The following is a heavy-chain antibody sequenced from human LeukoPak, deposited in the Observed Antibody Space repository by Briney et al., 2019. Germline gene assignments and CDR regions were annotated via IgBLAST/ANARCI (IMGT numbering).Heavy chain of an antibody. Sequence: GGSLRLSCAASGFTFSSYGMSWVRQAPGKGLEWVAFIRYDGSNKYYAASVKGRFTISRDNSKNTLNLQMNSLRAEDTAVYYCAKDPTHFRVWDDYDSNVLNCWGQGTLVTVSS. CDR3: AKDPTHFRVWDDYDSNVLNC. V-gene: IGHV3-30*02. CDR2: IRYDGSNK. J-gene: IGHJ4*02. CDR1: GFTFSSYG. D-gene: IGHD3-22*01.